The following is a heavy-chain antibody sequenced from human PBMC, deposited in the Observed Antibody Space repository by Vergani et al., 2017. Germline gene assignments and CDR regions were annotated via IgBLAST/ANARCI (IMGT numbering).Heavy chain of an antibody. V-gene: IGHV1-69*04. CDR3: IRIAAAGTRPDIDY. D-gene: IGHD6-13*01. CDR2: IIPILGIA. CDR1: GGTFSSYA. Sequence: QVQLVQSGAEVKKPGSSVKVSCKASGGTFSSYAISWVRQAPGQGLEWMGRIIPILGIANYAQKFQGRVTITADKSTSTAYMELSSLRSEDTAVHYCIRIAAAGTRPDIDYWGQGTLVTVSS. J-gene: IGHJ4*02.